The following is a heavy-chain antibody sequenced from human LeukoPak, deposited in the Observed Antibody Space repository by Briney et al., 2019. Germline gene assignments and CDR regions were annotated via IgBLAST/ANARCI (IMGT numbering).Heavy chain of an antibody. CDR2: INHSGST. D-gene: IGHD1-26*01. CDR3: ARGRIVGARNFDY. V-gene: IGHV4-34*01. Sequence: TSETLSLTCAVYGGSFRGYYWSWIRQPPGKGLEWIGEINHSGSTNYNPSLKSRVTISVDTSKNQFSLKLSSVTAADTAVYYCARGRIVGARNFDYWGQGTLVTVSS. CDR1: GGSFRGYY. J-gene: IGHJ4*02.